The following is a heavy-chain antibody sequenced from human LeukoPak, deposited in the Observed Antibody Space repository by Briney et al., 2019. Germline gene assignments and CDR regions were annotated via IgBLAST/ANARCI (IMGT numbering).Heavy chain of an antibody. D-gene: IGHD3-22*01. J-gene: IGHJ5*02. Sequence: SETLSLTSTLSRDSITSGVYYRSWIRQPPGKGLEWIGYIYYSGSTYYNPSLKSRVTISVDTSKNQFSLKLSSVTAADTAVYYCARAGYHDSRSPNWFDPWGQGTLVIVSS. CDR2: IYYSGST. V-gene: IGHV4-30-4*01. CDR3: ARAGYHDSRSPNWFDP. CDR1: RDSITSGVYY.